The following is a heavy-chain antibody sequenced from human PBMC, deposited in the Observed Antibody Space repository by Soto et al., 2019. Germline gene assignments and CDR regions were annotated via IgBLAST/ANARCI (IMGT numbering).Heavy chain of an antibody. V-gene: IGHV3-21*01. Sequence: PGGSLRLSCAASGFTLSSYSMNWVRQAPGKGLEWVSSISSSSSYIYYADSVKGRFTISRDNAKNSLYLQMNSLRAEDTAVYYCARGLVGATHYFDYWGQGTLVTVSS. CDR3: ARGLVGATHYFDY. CDR2: ISSSSSYI. J-gene: IGHJ4*02. CDR1: GFTLSSYS. D-gene: IGHD1-26*01.